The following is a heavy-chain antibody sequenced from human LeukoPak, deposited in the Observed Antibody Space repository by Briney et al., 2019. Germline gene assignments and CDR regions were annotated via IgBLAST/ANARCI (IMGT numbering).Heavy chain of an antibody. Sequence: GGSLRLSCAASGFTFDDYGMSWVRQAPGKGLEWVSGINWNGGSTGYADSVKGRFTISRDNAKNSLYLQMNSLRAEDTSLYHCARGRRGYYDILTGVGDWFDPWGQGTLVTVSS. CDR1: GFTFDDYG. CDR2: INWNGGST. D-gene: IGHD3-9*01. J-gene: IGHJ5*02. CDR3: ARGRRGYYDILTGVGDWFDP. V-gene: IGHV3-20*01.